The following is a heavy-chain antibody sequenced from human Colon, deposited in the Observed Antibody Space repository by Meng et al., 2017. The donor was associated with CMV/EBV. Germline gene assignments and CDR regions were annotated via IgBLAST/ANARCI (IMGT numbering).Heavy chain of an antibody. CDR1: GFTFNSYT. CDR2: ISTSGTKI. J-gene: IGHJ4*02. V-gene: IGHV3-21*01. D-gene: IGHD1-26*01. Sequence: GESLKISCATSGFTFNSYTMHWVRQAPGKGLEWVSSISTSGTKIYYADSVTGRFTVSRDDAKDSLYLQLNSLRAEDTALYYCARDKGFLGGTFDYWGQGTLVTVSS. CDR3: ARDKGFLGGTFDY.